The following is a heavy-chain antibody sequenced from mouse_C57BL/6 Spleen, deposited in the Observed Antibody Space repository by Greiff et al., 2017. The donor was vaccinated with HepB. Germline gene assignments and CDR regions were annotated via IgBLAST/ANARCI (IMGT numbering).Heavy chain of an antibody. Sequence: VQLQQSGPELVKPGASVKISCKASGYSFTGYYMNWVKQSPEKSLEWIGEINPSTGGTTYNQKFKAKATLTVDKSSSTAYMQLKSLTSEDSAVYYSARRGYYGYDDGFAYWGQGTLVTVSA. D-gene: IGHD2-2*01. CDR1: GYSFTGYY. CDR2: INPSTGGT. J-gene: IGHJ3*01. CDR3: ARRGYYGYDDGFAY. V-gene: IGHV1-42*01.